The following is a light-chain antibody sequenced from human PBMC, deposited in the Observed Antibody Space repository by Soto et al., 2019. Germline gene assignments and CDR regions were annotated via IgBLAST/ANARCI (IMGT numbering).Light chain of an antibody. J-gene: IGLJ1*01. V-gene: IGLV2-14*03. CDR1: VSDVGGYVS. CDR3: CSYTTSTTYV. CDR2: GVN. Sequence: QSALTQPASVSGSPGQSITISCTGTVSDVGGYVSVSWYQQHPGRAPKLIIYGVNNRPSGVSNRFSASKSADTASLTISVRQAEDEANYYCCSYTTSTTYVFGTGTQLTVL.